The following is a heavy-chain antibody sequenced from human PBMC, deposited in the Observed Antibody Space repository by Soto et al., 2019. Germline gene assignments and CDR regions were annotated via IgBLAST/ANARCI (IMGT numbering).Heavy chain of an antibody. Sequence: EVKLLESGAALVQPGGSLRLSCEASGFTFIDHDMSWVRQAPGKGLEWVSSITVGGAQKDYGQSVKGRFTISRDNSNDTLIRKMDSLQVEETAMYYCTRMPGGGWQRFFDYWGQGTVVTVSS. J-gene: IGHJ4*02. CDR1: GFTFIDHD. CDR3: TRMPGGGWQRFFDY. CDR2: ITVGGAQK. V-gene: IGHV3-23*01. D-gene: IGHD5-12*01.